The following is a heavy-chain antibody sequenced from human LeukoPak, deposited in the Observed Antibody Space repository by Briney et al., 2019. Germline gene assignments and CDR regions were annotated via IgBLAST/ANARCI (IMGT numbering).Heavy chain of an antibody. CDR2: VYDSGIT. V-gene: IGHV4-4*07. D-gene: IGHD6-13*01. CDR3: AKGSYASSWYLAH. J-gene: IGHJ4*02. CDR1: GGSINSYY. Sequence: SETLSLTCTVSGGSINSYYWSWIRQPAGKGLEWVGRVYDSGITHYNPSLKGRVSMSIDTSKKQFSLKLSSVTAADTAVYYCAKGSYASSWYLAHWGRGTLVTVSS.